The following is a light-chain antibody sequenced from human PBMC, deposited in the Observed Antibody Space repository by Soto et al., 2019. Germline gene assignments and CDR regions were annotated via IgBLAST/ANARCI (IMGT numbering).Light chain of an antibody. CDR2: HAS. Sequence: EIVLTQSPGTLSLSPGERATLSCRASQSVRASYLAWYQHKPGQAPRLLIYHASNRVTGIPDRFSGSGSGTDFSLTISRLEPEDFAVYYCQQYGGSPGTFGQGTKVDIK. V-gene: IGKV3-20*01. CDR1: QSVRASY. J-gene: IGKJ1*01. CDR3: QQYGGSPGT.